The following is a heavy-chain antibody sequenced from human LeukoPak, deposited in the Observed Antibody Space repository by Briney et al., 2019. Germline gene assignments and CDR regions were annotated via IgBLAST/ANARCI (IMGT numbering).Heavy chain of an antibody. CDR2: IYYSGNT. CDR1: GGSISTYY. J-gene: IGHJ4*02. D-gene: IGHD5-18*01. V-gene: IGHV4-59*01. CDR3: ARAYHVDTAMGINYY. Sequence: PSETLSLTCTVSGGSISTYYWSWIRQPPGRGPEWIGYIYYSGNTNYNPSLKSRITISVDTSKNQFSLKLSSVTAADTAVYYCARAYHVDTAMGINYYWGQGTLVTVSS.